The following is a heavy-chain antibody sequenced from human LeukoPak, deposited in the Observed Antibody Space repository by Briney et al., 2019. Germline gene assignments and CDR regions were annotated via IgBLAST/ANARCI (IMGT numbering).Heavy chain of an antibody. D-gene: IGHD6-13*01. CDR1: GFTFSSYA. CDR2: ISGSGGST. CDR3: AKDLGGYSSSWYYYGMDV. V-gene: IGHV3-23*01. J-gene: IGHJ6*02. Sequence: PGGSLRLSCAASGFTFSSYAMSWVRQAPGKGLEWVSAISGSGGSTYYADSVKGRFTISRDNSKNTLYLQMNSLRAEDTAVYYCAKDLGGYSSSWYYYGMDVWGQGTTVTVSS.